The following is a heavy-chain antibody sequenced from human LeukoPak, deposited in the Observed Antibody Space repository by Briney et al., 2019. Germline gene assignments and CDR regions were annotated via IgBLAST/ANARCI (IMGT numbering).Heavy chain of an antibody. J-gene: IGHJ6*02. CDR3: ARVLREYYYYGMDV. Sequence: SQTLSLTCTVSGGSISSGSYYWSWIRQPAGKGLEWIGRIYTSGSTNYNPPLKSRVTISVDTSKNQFSLKLSSVTAADTAVYYCARVLREYYYYGMDVWGQGTTVTVSS. V-gene: IGHV4-61*02. CDR1: GGSISSGSYY. CDR2: IYTSGST.